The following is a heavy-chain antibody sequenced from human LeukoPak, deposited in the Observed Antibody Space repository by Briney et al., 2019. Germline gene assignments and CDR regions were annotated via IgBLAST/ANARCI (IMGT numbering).Heavy chain of an antibody. Sequence: GESLKISCKGSGYSFTSYWISWVRQMPGKGLEWMGRIDPSDSYTNYSPSFQGHVTISADKSISTAYLQWSSLKASDTAMYYCASFRGYSGYDDDSWGQGTLVTVSS. V-gene: IGHV5-10-1*01. CDR3: ASFRGYSGYDDDS. CDR2: IDPSDSYT. CDR1: GYSFTSYW. D-gene: IGHD5-12*01. J-gene: IGHJ4*02.